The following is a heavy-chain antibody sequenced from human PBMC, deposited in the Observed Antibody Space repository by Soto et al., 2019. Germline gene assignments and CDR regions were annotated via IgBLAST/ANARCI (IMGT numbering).Heavy chain of an antibody. V-gene: IGHV3-21*01. CDR3: ARDTALIAVGVHWFDP. D-gene: IGHD6-19*01. Sequence: PGGSLRLSCAASGFTFSSYSMNWVRQAPGKGLEWVSSISSSSSYIYYADSVKGRFTISRDNAKNSLYLQMNSLRAEDTAVYYCARDTALIAVGVHWFDPWGQGTLVTVSS. J-gene: IGHJ5*02. CDR2: ISSSSSYI. CDR1: GFTFSSYS.